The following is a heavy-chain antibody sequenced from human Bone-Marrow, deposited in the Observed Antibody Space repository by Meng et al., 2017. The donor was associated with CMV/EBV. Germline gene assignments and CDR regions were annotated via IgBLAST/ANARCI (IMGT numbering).Heavy chain of an antibody. D-gene: IGHD3-3*01. CDR3: ARVRVTYYEFWSGAFGMDV. J-gene: IGHJ6*02. V-gene: IGHV3-7*01. CDR1: GITFSSSW. Sequence: GESLKISCTASGITFSSSWMSWVRQAPGKGLEWVAKIKGDGSEKYYLDSVKGRFTISRDNAKNSVYLQMNSLRAEDTAVYYGARVRVTYYEFWSGAFGMDVWGQGTTVTVSS. CDR2: IKGDGSEK.